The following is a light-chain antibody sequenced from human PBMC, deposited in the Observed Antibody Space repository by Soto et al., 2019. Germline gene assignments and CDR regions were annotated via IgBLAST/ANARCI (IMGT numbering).Light chain of an antibody. CDR2: VVS. CDR3: YSYAGRNVWV. J-gene: IGLJ3*02. V-gene: IGLV2-14*01. CDR1: SSDVGGYNY. Sequence: QSALAQPTSVSGSPGQSIAISCTGTSSDVGGYNYVSWHQQHPGKAPKVLISVVSNRPSGVSNRFSGSKSGNTASLTISGLQAEDEADYYCYSYAGRNVWVFGGGTKVTVL.